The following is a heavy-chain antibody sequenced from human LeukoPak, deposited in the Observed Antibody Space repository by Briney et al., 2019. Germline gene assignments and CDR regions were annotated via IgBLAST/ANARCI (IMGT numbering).Heavy chain of an antibody. J-gene: IGHJ6*02. V-gene: IGHV1-69*04. Sequence: SVKVSCKASGGTFSSYAISWVRQAPGQGLEWMGRIIPILGIANYAQKFQGRVTITADKSTSTAYMELSSLRSEDTAVYYCARVFSSGWYPPPDVWGQGTTVTVSS. CDR3: ARVFSSGWYPPPDV. CDR1: GGTFSSYA. D-gene: IGHD6-13*01. CDR2: IIPILGIA.